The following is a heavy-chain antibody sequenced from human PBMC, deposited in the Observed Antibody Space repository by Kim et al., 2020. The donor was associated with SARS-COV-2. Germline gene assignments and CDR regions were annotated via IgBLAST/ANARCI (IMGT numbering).Heavy chain of an antibody. Sequence: KLQGRVTMTNDTSTSTAYMELRSLRSDDTAVYYCARRSIAVAGKSGSLDYWGQGTLVTVSS. V-gene: IGHV1-18*01. J-gene: IGHJ4*02. D-gene: IGHD6-19*01. CDR3: ARRSIAVAGKSGSLDY.